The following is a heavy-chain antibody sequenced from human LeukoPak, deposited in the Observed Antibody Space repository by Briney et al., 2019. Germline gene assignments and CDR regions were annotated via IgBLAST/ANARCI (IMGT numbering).Heavy chain of an antibody. CDR3: ARDSSSYYFGY. D-gene: IGHD6-6*01. CDR1: GFSVTSNH. Sequence: GGSLRLSCAASGFSVTSNHMNWVRQAPGKGLEWVSIIYTGGTTHYADSLNDRFTISRDDSINTLYLQMNSLRAEDTAVYYCARDSSSYYFGYWGQGTLVPVSS. J-gene: IGHJ4*02. V-gene: IGHV3-66*01. CDR2: IYTGGTT.